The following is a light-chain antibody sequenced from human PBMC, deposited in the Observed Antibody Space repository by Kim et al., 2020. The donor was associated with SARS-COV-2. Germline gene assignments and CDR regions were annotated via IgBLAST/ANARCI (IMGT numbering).Light chain of an antibody. CDR1: KLGDKY. V-gene: IGLV3-1*01. CDR3: QAWDSSTYV. CDR2: QDS. J-gene: IGLJ1*01. Sequence: SYELTQPPSVSVSPGQTASITCSGDKLGDKYACWYQQKPDQSPVLVIYQDSKRPSGIPERFSGSNSGNTATLTISGTQAMDEADYYCQAWDSSTYVFGTGTKVTV.